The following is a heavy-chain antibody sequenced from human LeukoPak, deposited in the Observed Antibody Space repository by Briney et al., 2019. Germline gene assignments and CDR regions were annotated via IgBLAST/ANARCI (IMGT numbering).Heavy chain of an antibody. D-gene: IGHD1-1*01. J-gene: IGHJ4*02. Sequence: PGGSLRLSCAASGFTFTTYYMTWVRQAPGKGLEWLANISQDERTKYYADSVEGRFAISRDNAINSVFLQMNSVRAEDTAVYYCARENWSNDYWGQGTLVTVSS. V-gene: IGHV3-7*01. CDR1: GFTFTTYY. CDR2: ISQDERTK. CDR3: ARENWSNDY.